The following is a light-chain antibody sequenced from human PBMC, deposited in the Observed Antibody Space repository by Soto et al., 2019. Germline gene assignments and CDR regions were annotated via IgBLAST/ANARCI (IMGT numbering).Light chain of an antibody. V-gene: IGKV3-20*01. J-gene: IGKJ1*01. CDR3: QHYGNSVWT. Sequence: EIVLTQSPGTLSLSPGERATLSCRASQSINSISLTWYQQKPGQPPRLLIYGASSRATGIPDRFSGSGSGTDFTLTISRLEPEDFAVYYCQHYGNSVWTFGQGTKVDIK. CDR2: GAS. CDR1: QSINSIS.